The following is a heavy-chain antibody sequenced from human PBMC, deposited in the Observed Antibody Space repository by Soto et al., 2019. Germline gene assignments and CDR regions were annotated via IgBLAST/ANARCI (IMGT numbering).Heavy chain of an antibody. CDR3: ARDYSGYDHFDY. V-gene: IGHV4-31*03. CDR2: IYYSGST. Sequence: QVQLQESGPGLVKPSQTLSLTCTVSGGSISSGGYYWSWLRQHPGKGLEWIGYIYYSGSTYCNPSLKRRVTISVDTSKNQFSLKLSSVTAADTAVYYCARDYSGYDHFDYWGQGTLVTVSS. J-gene: IGHJ4*02. CDR1: GGSISSGGYY. D-gene: IGHD5-12*01.